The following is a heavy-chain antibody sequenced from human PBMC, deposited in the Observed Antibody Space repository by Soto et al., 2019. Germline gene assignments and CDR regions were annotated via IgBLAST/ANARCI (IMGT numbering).Heavy chain of an antibody. D-gene: IGHD2-15*01. CDR3: ARDKGYCSGASCPDFDY. V-gene: IGHV1-69*08. CDR2: IIPNLGIT. CDR1: GGTLSSYT. Sequence: QVQLVQSGAEVKKPGSSVKVSCKASGGTLSSYTFSWVRQAPGQGLEWMGRIIPNLGITNYAQKFQGRITIIVDKSTSTAYMELSRLRSEDTAVYYCARDKGYCSGASCPDFDYWGQGTLVTVSS. J-gene: IGHJ4*02.